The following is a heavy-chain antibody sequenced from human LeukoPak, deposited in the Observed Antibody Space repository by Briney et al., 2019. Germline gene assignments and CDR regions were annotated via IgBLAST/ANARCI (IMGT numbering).Heavy chain of an antibody. CDR3: ARAGPPPIWFGELWRYYYYYYYMDV. CDR2: INHSGST. J-gene: IGHJ6*03. CDR1: GGSFSGYY. V-gene: IGHV4-34*01. D-gene: IGHD3-10*01. Sequence: PSETLSLTCAVYGGSFSGYYWSWIRQPPGKGLEWIEEINHSGSTNYNPSLKSRVTISVDTSKNQFSLKLSSVTAADTAVYYCARAGPPPIWFGELWRYYYYYYYMDVWGKGTTVTVSS.